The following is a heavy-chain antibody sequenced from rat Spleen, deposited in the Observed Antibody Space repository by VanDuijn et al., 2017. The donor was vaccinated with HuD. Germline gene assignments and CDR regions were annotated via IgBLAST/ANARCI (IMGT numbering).Heavy chain of an antibody. J-gene: IGHJ4*01. Sequence: EVQLVESGGGLVQPGRSLKLSCAASGLTFSDYGMAWVRQAPTKGLEWIASISTGGTNTYYRGSVKGRFTISRDNAKNTQYLQMDSLRSEDTATYYCTRGYVMDAWGQGASVTVSS. V-gene: IGHV5S13*01. CDR1: GLTFSDYG. CDR3: TRGYVMDA. CDR2: ISTGGTNT.